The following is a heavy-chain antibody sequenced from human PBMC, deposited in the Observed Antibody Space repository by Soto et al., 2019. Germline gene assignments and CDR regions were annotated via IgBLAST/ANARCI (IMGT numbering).Heavy chain of an antibody. CDR2: IKSKTDGGTT. Sequence: EVQLVESGGGLVKPGGSLRLSCAASGFTFSNAWMSWVRQAPGKGLEWVGRIKSKTDGGTTDYAAPVKGRFTISRDDSKNTLYLQMNSLKTEDTAVYYCTTLTYYDYIWGSYRPIDYWGQGTLVTVSS. CDR1: GFTFSNAW. CDR3: TTLTYYDYIWGSYRPIDY. J-gene: IGHJ4*02. D-gene: IGHD3-16*02. V-gene: IGHV3-15*01.